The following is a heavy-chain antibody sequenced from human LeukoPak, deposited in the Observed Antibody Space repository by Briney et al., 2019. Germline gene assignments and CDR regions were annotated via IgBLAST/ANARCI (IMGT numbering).Heavy chain of an antibody. CDR2: IRSDGSNK. V-gene: IGHV3-30*02. CDR1: GFTFGSYG. CDR3: AKALGTAMVRGVIEY. J-gene: IGHJ4*02. Sequence: GGSLRLSCAASGFTFGSYGMHWVRQAPGKGLEWVTFIRSDGSNKYYADSAKGRFTISRDNSKNTLYLQMNSLRAEDTAVYYCAKALGTAMVRGVIEYWGQGTPVTVSS. D-gene: IGHD3-10*01.